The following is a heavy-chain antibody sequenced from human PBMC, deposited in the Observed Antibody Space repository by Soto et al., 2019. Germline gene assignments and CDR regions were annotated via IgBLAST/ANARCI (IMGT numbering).Heavy chain of an antibody. D-gene: IGHD3-16*01. CDR1: GFTFSTHW. V-gene: IGHV3-7*01. CDR2: IDEDGSER. CDR3: XXGGNYFLY. Sequence: EVQLVESGGGLVQPGGSLRLSCAASGFTFSTHWMTWVRQPPGKGLEWVANIDEDGSERYYVDSVRGRFTISRDNAKXXXXXXXXXXXXXXXXXXXXXXGGNYFLYWGQGTLVTVSP. J-gene: IGHJ4*02.